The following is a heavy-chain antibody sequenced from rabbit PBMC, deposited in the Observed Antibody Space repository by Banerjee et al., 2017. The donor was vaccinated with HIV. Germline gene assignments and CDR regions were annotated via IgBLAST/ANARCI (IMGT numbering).Heavy chain of an antibody. Sequence: QEQLEESGGDLVKPEGSLTLTCTASGFSLSGYGVSWVRQAPGKGLEWIGYIYTGSGGTWYASWAKGRFTISKTSSTTVTLQMTSLTVADTATYFCARDLAGVIGWNFNLWGPGTLVTVS. D-gene: IGHD4-1*01. CDR3: ARDLAGVIGWNFNL. CDR1: GFSLSGYG. J-gene: IGHJ4*01. CDR2: IYTGSGGT. V-gene: IGHV1S45*01.